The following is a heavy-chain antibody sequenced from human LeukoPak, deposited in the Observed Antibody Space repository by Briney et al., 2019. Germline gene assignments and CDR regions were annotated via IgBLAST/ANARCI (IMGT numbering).Heavy chain of an antibody. Sequence: GGSLRLSCAASGFTFSDYSMNWVRQAPGKGLEWVSYISKNGNTIYYADSVKGRFTISRDNAKKSLYLQMNNLRAEDTAVYYCTTDLTVVKVGSWGQGTLVTVSS. V-gene: IGHV3-48*01. D-gene: IGHD4-23*01. J-gene: IGHJ4*02. CDR3: TTDLTVVKVGS. CDR1: GFTFSDYS. CDR2: ISKNGNTI.